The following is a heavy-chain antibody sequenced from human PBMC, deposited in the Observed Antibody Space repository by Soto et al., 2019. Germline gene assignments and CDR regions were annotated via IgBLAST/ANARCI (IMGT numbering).Heavy chain of an antibody. Sequence: QVQLVESGGGVVQPGRSLRLSCAASGFTFSSYGMHWVRQAPGKGLEWVAVISYDGSKKYYAYSVKGRFTISRDNSKNTLYLQMNSLRAEDTAVYYCAKDVLRFLEWLAFYGMDVWGQGTTVTVSS. J-gene: IGHJ6*02. V-gene: IGHV3-30*18. CDR3: AKDVLRFLEWLAFYGMDV. CDR1: GFTFSSYG. CDR2: ISYDGSKK. D-gene: IGHD3-3*01.